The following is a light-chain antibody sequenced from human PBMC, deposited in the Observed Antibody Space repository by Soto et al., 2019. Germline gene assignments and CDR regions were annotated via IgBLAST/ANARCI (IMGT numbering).Light chain of an antibody. J-gene: IGKJ4*01. CDR1: QSVGSNS. Sequence: EFVLTQSPGTLSLSPGERATLSCRASQSVGSNSLAWYQQKPGQAPRILIYGASSRATSSPDRFSSSGSGTAFTLTINRREHEDFAVYYFQQYGTSPPLTFGGGNSVEIK. CDR3: QQYGTSPPLT. V-gene: IGKV3-20*01. CDR2: GAS.